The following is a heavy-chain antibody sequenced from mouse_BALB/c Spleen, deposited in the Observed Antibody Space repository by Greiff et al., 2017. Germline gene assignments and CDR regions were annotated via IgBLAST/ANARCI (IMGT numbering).Heavy chain of an antibody. CDR2: ISSGSSTI. D-gene: IGHD2-14*01. V-gene: IGHV5-17*02. J-gene: IGHJ4*01. CDR3: ARSRYDVGYAMDY. Sequence: EVKLVESGGGLVQPGGSRKLSCAASGFTFSSFGMHWVRQAPEKGLEWVAYISSGSSTIYYADTVKGRFTISRDNPKNTLFLQMTSLRSEDTAMYYCARSRYDVGYAMDYWGQGTSVTVSS. CDR1: GFTFSSFG.